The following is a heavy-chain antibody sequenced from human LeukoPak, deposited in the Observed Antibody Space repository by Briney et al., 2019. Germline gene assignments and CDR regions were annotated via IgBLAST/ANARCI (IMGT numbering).Heavy chain of an antibody. V-gene: IGHV3-66*01. CDR2: IYRVGST. Sequence: PGGSLRLSCAASGFTVSNNYMSWVRQAPGKGLEWVSVIYRVGSTYYADSVKGRFTISRDNSKNTLYLQMNSLRAEDTAMYYCARDPCCCGGDCYSVLDYWGQGTLVTVSS. CDR1: GFTVSNNY. CDR3: ARDPCCCGGDCYSVLDY. D-gene: IGHD2-21*02. J-gene: IGHJ4*02.